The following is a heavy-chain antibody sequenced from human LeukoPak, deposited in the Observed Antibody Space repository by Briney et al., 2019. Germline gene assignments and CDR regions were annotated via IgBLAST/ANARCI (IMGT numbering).Heavy chain of an antibody. D-gene: IGHD3-16*01. V-gene: IGHV4-39*01. J-gene: IGHJ5*02. Sequence: SETLSLTCAASGDSITNSRYHWGWVRQPPGKGLEWMASIYHTGSTYYNSSLKSRVTISVDTPKNQFSLELTSATAADTAVYYCARHLMAVMAPWGQGTLVTVSS. CDR1: GDSITNSRYH. CDR3: ARHLMAVMAP. CDR2: IYHTGST.